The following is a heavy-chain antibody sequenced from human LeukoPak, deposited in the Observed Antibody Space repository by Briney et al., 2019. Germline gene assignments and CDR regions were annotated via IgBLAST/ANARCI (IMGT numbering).Heavy chain of an antibody. Sequence: GGSLRRSCAPSGFTFSIYAMTWVRQAPGKGLEWVSAISGGGATYYADSVKGRFTISRDNSKNTLYLQMNSLRADDTAVYYCARVGKAARSEWFDPWGQGTLVTVSS. CDR1: GFTFSIYA. D-gene: IGHD6-6*01. CDR2: ISGGGAT. V-gene: IGHV3-23*01. J-gene: IGHJ5*02. CDR3: ARVGKAARSEWFDP.